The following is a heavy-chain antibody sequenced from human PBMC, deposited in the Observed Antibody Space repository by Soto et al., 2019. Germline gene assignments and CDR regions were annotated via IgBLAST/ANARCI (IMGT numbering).Heavy chain of an antibody. D-gene: IGHD2-15*01. Sequence: PGGSLRLSCAASGFTFSSYSMNWVRQAPGKGLEWVSSISSSSSYIYYADPVKGRFTISRDNAKNSLYLQMNSLRAEDTAVYYCARGAELLLDYYYYGMDVWGQGTTVTVSS. CDR2: ISSSSSYI. V-gene: IGHV3-21*01. CDR3: ARGAELLLDYYYYGMDV. CDR1: GFTFSSYS. J-gene: IGHJ6*02.